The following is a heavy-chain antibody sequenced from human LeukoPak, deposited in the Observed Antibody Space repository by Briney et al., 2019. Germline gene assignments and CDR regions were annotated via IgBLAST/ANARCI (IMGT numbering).Heavy chain of an antibody. CDR2: IIPLFGAA. J-gene: IGHJ4*02. Sequence: GASVKVSCKASGGTFSSFAINWVRQAPGQGLEWMGGIIPLFGAAKYAQKFQGRVTITAVESMSTAYMELSSLRSEDTAVYYCARGWLAGTTVVTPYNYWGQGTLVTVSS. V-gene: IGHV1-69*13. D-gene: IGHD4-23*01. CDR1: GGTFSSFA. CDR3: ARGWLAGTTVVTPYNY.